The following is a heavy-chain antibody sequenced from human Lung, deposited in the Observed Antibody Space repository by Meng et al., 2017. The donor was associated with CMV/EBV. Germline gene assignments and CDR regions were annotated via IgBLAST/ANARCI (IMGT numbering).Heavy chain of an antibody. V-gene: IGHV4-39*07. CDR3: ALTTVNWFDP. J-gene: IGHJ5*02. CDR2: IYYNGNT. CDR1: GGSMGRGTYH. D-gene: IGHD4-17*01. Sequence: SETLSLTCTVSGGSMGRGTYHWAWIRQPPGKGLEWIGSIYYNGNTFYNPSLKSRVTISGDTSKNQFSLKVNSLTAADTAVYYCALTTVNWFDPWGHGTRVTVSS.